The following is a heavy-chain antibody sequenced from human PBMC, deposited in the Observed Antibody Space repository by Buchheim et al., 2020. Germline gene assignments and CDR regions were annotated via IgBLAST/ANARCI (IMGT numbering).Heavy chain of an antibody. Sequence: EVQLLESGGGLVQPGGSLRLSCAASGFTFSSYAMSWVRQAPGKGLEWVSAISCSGGSIYYADSVKGRFTISRANSKNKTHLQMNSLGAEDTAVYYCAKGGEELRGFDYWGQGTL. V-gene: IGHV3-23*01. CDR3: AKGGEELRGFDY. D-gene: IGHD1-26*01. CDR1: GFTFSSYA. J-gene: IGHJ4*02. CDR2: ISCSGGSI.